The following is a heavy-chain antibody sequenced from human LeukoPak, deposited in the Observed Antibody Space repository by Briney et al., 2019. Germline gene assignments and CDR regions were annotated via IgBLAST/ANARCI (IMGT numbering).Heavy chain of an antibody. CDR2: INHSGST. J-gene: IGHJ4*02. V-gene: IGHV4-34*01. Sequence: SETLSLTCAVYGGSFSGYYWSWIRQPPGKGLEWIGEINHSGSTNYNPSLKSRVTISVDKSKNQFSLKLSSVTAADTAAYYCARRTIAPKTVDYWGQGTLVTVSS. CDR3: ARRTIAPKTVDY. D-gene: IGHD1-1*01. CDR1: GGSFSGYY.